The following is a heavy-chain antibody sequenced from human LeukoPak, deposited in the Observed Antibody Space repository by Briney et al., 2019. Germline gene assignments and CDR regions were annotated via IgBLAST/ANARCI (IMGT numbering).Heavy chain of an antibody. D-gene: IGHD6-13*01. V-gene: IGHV3-23*01. CDR1: GFTFSSYG. J-gene: IGHJ4*02. CDR3: AKYQSKGVPAAGRGVFDY. CDR2: ISGCAGST. Sequence: PGGSLRLSCAASGFTFSSYGMSWVRQAPGKGLEWVSTISGCAGSTYYTDSVKGRLSISRDNSKNTLYLQMSSLRAEDTAVYYCAKYQSKGVPAAGRGVFDYWGQGTLVTVSS.